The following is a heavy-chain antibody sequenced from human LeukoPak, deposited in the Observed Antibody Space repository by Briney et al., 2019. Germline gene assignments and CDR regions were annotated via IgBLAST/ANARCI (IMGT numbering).Heavy chain of an antibody. J-gene: IGHJ4*02. CDR2: ISYDGSNK. V-gene: IGHV3-30*18. CDR1: GFTFSSYG. CDR3: AKDLTMIVVVNNFDY. D-gene: IGHD3-22*01. Sequence: PGGSLRLSCAASGFTFSSYGMHWVRQAPGKGLEWVAVISYDGSNKYYADSVKGRFTISRDNSKNTLYLQMNSLRAEDTAVYYCAKDLTMIVVVNNFDYWGQGTLVTVSS.